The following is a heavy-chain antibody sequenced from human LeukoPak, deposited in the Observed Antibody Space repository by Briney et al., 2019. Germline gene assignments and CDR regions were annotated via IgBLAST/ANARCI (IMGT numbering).Heavy chain of an antibody. Sequence: PGGSLRLSCAASGFNFSSYDMNWVRQTTGKGLEWVSAIGTAGDTCYPGSVKGRFTISRENAKNSLYLQMNSLRAGDTTVYYCARGEGLDFRWSSDIWGRGTLVTVSS. D-gene: IGHD2/OR15-2a*01. V-gene: IGHV3-13*01. J-gene: IGHJ2*01. CDR3: ARGEGLDFRWSSDI. CDR1: GFNFSSYD. CDR2: IGTAGDT.